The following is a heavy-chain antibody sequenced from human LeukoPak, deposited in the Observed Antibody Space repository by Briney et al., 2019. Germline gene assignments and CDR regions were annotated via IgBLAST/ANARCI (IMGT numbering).Heavy chain of an antibody. CDR1: GFTFRSCA. Sequence: GGSLRLSCAASGFTFRSCAMSWVRQAPGKGLEWVSGISDSGGSTYYADSVKGRFTISRDNSKNTLYLQMNSLRAEDTAVYYCAKDGRITIFGVVINGGHFDYWGQGTLVTVSS. J-gene: IGHJ4*02. CDR2: ISDSGGST. V-gene: IGHV3-23*01. D-gene: IGHD3-3*01. CDR3: AKDGRITIFGVVINGGHFDY.